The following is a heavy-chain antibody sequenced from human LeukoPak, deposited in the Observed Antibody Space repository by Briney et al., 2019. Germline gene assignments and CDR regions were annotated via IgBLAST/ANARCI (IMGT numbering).Heavy chain of an antibody. V-gene: IGHV3-9*01. Sequence: GGSLRLSCAASGFTFSSYAMSWVRQAPGKGLEWVSGISWNSGSIGYADSVKGRFTISRDNAKNSLYLQMNSLRAEDTALYYCAKDSRITIFGVIDYWGQGSLVTVSS. D-gene: IGHD3-3*01. CDR2: ISWNSGSI. CDR1: GFTFSSYA. J-gene: IGHJ4*02. CDR3: AKDSRITIFGVIDY.